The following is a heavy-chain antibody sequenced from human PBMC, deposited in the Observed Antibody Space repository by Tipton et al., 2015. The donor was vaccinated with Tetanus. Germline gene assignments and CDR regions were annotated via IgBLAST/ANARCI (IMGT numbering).Heavy chain of an antibody. V-gene: IGHV3-11*01. CDR3: ARLGPRDFWSGYSFLTYFDY. J-gene: IGHJ4*02. D-gene: IGHD3-3*01. CDR1: EFTFSDHY. Sequence: GSLRLSCAASEFTFSDHYMSWIRQAPGKGLEWVSYISSSGSTISYADSVEGRFTISRDNAKNSLYLQMNSLRAEDTAVYFCARLGPRDFWSGYSFLTYFDYWGQGILVTVSS. CDR2: ISSSGSTI.